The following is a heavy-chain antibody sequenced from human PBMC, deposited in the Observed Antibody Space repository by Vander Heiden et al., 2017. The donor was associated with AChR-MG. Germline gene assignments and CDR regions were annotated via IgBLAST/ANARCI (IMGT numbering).Heavy chain of an antibody. J-gene: IGHJ5*02. CDR1: GFLLSTSGGG. CDR3: AHSTITIVGSPPKQFDP. Sequence: ITLKESGPTLVNTTQILTLTCPFPGFLLSTSGGGVGWIRQPQGTALEWLALICRDDDERYSPSLKSRLTITKDTSKNQVVLTMTNMDPVDAATYYCAHSTITIVGSPPKQFDPWGQGTLVTVSS. CDR2: ICRDDDE. D-gene: IGHD3-3*01. V-gene: IGHV2-5*02.